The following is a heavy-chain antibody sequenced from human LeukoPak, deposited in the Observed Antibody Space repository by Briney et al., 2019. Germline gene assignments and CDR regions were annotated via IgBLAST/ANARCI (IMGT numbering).Heavy chain of an antibody. Sequence: PGGSLRLSCAASGFTFSSYHMNWVRQAPGKRLEWISYIHSTSSTIHYADSVKGRFTISRDNAKNSLYLQMNSLRAEDTAVYYCARVVQDVTGADFWGQGTLVTVSS. CDR2: IHSTSSTI. J-gene: IGHJ4*02. V-gene: IGHV3-48*01. CDR3: ARVVQDVTGADF. D-gene: IGHD3-9*01. CDR1: GFTFSSYH.